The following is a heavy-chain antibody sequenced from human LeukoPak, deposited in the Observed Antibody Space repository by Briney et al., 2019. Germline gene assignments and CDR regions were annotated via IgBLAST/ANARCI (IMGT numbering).Heavy chain of an antibody. J-gene: IGHJ4*02. V-gene: IGHV3-7*01. Sequence: GGSLRLSCVASGFTFGSYSMNWVRQAPGKGLEWVANINQDESKKYYVDSVKGRFTISRDNAKNSLYLQMDSLRAEDTAVYYCARDPNILMGANFHSWGQGTLVTVSS. D-gene: IGHD1-26*01. CDR1: GFTFGSYS. CDR2: INQDESKK. CDR3: ARDPNILMGANFHS.